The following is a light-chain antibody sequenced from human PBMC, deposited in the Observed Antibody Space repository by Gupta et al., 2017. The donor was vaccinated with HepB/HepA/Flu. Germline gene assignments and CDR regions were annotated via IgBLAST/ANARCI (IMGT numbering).Light chain of an antibody. Sequence: DIVMTQSPFSLHVTSGESAAISCRSSQSLLSNNGHTFLDWYLQKPGQSPQLLIFGGSNRASGVPDRFSGSGSATDFTLKISRVEAADVGIYYCMQIVEPPVTFGQGTRLEI. V-gene: IGKV2-28*01. CDR1: QSLLSNNGHTF. CDR3: MQIVEPPVT. CDR2: GGS. J-gene: IGKJ5*01.